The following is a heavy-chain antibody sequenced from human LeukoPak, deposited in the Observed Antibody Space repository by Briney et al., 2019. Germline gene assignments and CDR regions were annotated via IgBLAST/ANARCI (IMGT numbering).Heavy chain of an antibody. J-gene: IGHJ5*02. D-gene: IGHD6-13*01. CDR3: AKAPYSSSWYWFDP. CDR1: GFTFSSYG. Sequence: GGSLRLSCAASGFTFSSYGMHWVRQAPGKGLEWVAVISYDGSNKYYGDSVKGRLSISRDNSKNKLYLQMDSLRAEDTAVYYCAKAPYSSSWYWFDPWGQGTLVTVSS. V-gene: IGHV3-30*18. CDR2: ISYDGSNK.